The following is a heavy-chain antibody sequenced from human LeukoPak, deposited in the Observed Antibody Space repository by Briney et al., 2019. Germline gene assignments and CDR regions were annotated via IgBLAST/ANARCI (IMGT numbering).Heavy chain of an antibody. CDR1: ADTFSTYT. V-gene: IGHV1-69*15. Sequence: GSSVKLSCKASADTFSTYTISWVRQAPGQGLEWMGRGIPIFCTTNYAPNFQGRVTITADESTSTVYMELRSLTSQDTAVYFCARGGYNSGDNYYFYYLDVWGNGTTVTVSS. CDR2: GIPIFCTT. D-gene: IGHD5-18*01. CDR3: ARGGYNSGDNYYFYYLDV. J-gene: IGHJ6*03.